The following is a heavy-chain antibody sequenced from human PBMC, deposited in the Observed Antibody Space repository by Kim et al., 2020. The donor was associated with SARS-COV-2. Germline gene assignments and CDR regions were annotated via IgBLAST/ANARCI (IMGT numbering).Heavy chain of an antibody. D-gene: IGHD6-19*01. V-gene: IGHV4-31*02. Sequence: YFSPGLKSRVTISVDTSKNQFSLKLSSVTAADTALYYCARAQHPVSGPDYWGQGTLVTVSS. J-gene: IGHJ4*02. CDR3: ARAQHPVSGPDY.